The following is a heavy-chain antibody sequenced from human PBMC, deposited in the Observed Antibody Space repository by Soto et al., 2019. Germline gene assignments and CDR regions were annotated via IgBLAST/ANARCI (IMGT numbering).Heavy chain of an antibody. CDR3: ARERNWLDP. CDR1: GYTFSSYD. Sequence: QVQLVQSGAEVKKPGASVKVSCKASGYTFSSYDINWVRQATGQGLEWMGWMNPNSGNTAYAQKCXGRVTMTRNPSISTAYMELSSLRPEATAVYHCARERNWLDPWGQGTLVTVSS. V-gene: IGHV1-8*01. CDR2: MNPNSGNT. D-gene: IGHD1-26*01. J-gene: IGHJ5*02.